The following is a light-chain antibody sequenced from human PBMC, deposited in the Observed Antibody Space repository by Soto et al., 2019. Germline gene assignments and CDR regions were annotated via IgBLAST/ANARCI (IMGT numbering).Light chain of an antibody. CDR1: SSNIGNNY. CDR2: ENN. Sequence: QSVLTQPPSVSAAPGQTVTISCSGSSSNIGNNYVSWYQQLPGTAPKLLIYENNKRPSGIPDRFSGSKSGTSATLGITGLQTGDEADYYCGTWDSSLSARRVVFGGGTKLTVL. CDR3: GTWDSSLSARRVV. J-gene: IGLJ2*01. V-gene: IGLV1-51*02.